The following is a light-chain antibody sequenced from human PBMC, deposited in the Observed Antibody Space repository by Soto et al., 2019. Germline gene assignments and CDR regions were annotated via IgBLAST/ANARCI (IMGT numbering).Light chain of an antibody. J-gene: IGLJ2*01. CDR3: SSYVDSFSVR. Sequence: QSVLTQPPSASGSLGQSVTISCTGTSGDVGPYNYVSWYQQQPGKAPKLMIYEVTKRPSGVPDRFSVSNSGNTASLTVSGLQAEDEADYYCSSYVDSFSVRFGGGTKLTVL. CDR1: SGDVGPYNY. V-gene: IGLV2-8*01. CDR2: EVT.